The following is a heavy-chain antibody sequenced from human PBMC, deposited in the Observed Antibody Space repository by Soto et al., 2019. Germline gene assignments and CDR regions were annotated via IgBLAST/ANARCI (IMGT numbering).Heavy chain of an antibody. CDR2: ISYDGSNK. Sequence: QVQLMESGGGVVQPGRSLRLSCAASGFTFSSYGMHWVRQAPGKGLEWVAVISYDGSNKYYADSVKGRFTISRDNSKNTLYLQMNSLRAEDTAVYYCAKDLGGRYAPTPDYWAQGTLVTVSS. V-gene: IGHV3-30*18. D-gene: IGHD3-16*01. CDR3: AKDLGGRYAPTPDY. J-gene: IGHJ4*02. CDR1: GFTFSSYG.